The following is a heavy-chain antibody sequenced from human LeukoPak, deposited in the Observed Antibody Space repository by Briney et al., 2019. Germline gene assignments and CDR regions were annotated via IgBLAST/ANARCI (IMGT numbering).Heavy chain of an antibody. J-gene: IGHJ4*02. Sequence: PGGSLRLSCTASGFTFSRYWMHWVRQAPGKGLVWVSRIISDGSSTDYADSVKGRFTISRDNAKNTLYLQMNSLRAEDTAVYYCVRDLSEDYYDVFWDWGQGTLVTVSS. D-gene: IGHD3-9*01. CDR3: VRDLSEDYYDVFWD. CDR1: GFTFSRYW. V-gene: IGHV3-74*01. CDR2: IISDGSST.